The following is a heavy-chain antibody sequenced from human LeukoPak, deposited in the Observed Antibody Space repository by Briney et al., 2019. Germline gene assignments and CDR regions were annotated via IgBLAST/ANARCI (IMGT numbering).Heavy chain of an antibody. D-gene: IGHD2-2*01. J-gene: IGHJ4*02. CDR2: ISWNSGSI. V-gene: IGHV3-9*01. Sequence: GRSLRLSCAASGFTFDDYAMHWVRRAPGKGLEWVSGISWNSGSIGYADSVKGRFTISRGNAKNSLYLQMNSLRAEDTALYYCAKGYCSSTSCYPGGYWGQGTLVTVSS. CDR3: AKGYCSSTSCYPGGY. CDR1: GFTFDDYA.